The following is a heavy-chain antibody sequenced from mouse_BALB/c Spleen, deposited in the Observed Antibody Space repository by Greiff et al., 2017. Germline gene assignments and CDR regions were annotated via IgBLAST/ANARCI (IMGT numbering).Heavy chain of an antibody. Sequence: EVQLVESGPGLVKPSQSLSLTCTVTGYSITSDYAWNWIRQFPGNKLEWMGYISYSGSTSYNPSLKSRISITRDTSKNQFFLQLNSVTTEDTATYYCARLDYYGSSYGGFDVWGAGTTVTVSS. CDR1: GYSITSDYA. CDR2: ISYSGST. CDR3: ARLDYYGSSYGGFDV. D-gene: IGHD1-1*01. V-gene: IGHV3-2*02. J-gene: IGHJ1*01.